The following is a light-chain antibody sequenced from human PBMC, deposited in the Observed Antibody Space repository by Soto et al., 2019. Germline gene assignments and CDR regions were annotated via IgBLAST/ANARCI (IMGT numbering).Light chain of an antibody. CDR3: LQHNGYPLT. V-gene: IGKV1-17*01. CDR2: AAS. CDR1: QGIRRD. J-gene: IGKJ1*01. Sequence: DIQMTQSPSSLSASVGDRVIITCRASQGIRRDLGWYQQKPAKAPKRLIYAASSLQSGVPSRFSGSGSGTEFTLTISSLQPEDFATYYCLQHNGYPLTFGQGTKVEIK.